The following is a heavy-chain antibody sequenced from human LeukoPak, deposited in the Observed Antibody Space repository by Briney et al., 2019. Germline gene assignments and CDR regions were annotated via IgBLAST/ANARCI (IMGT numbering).Heavy chain of an antibody. CDR1: GGTFSSYA. J-gene: IGHJ4*02. CDR3: ASMGQQLVNPDVY. D-gene: IGHD6-13*01. V-gene: IGHV1-69*06. CDR2: IIPIFGTA. Sequence: ASVKVSCKASGGTFSSYAISWVRQAPGQGLEWMGGIIPIFGTANYAQKFQGRVTITADKSTSTAYMELSSLRSEDTAVYYCASMGQQLVNPDVYWGQGTLVTVSS.